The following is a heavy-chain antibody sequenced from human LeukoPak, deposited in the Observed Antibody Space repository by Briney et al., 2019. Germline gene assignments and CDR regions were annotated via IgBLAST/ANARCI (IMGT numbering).Heavy chain of an antibody. V-gene: IGHV3-30*18. D-gene: IGHD2-15*01. J-gene: IGHJ6*04. CDR2: ISYDGSNK. CDR1: GFTFSSYG. Sequence: GRSLRLSCAASGFTFSSYGMHWVRQAPGKGLEWVAVISYDGSNKYYADSVKGRFTISRDNSKNTLYLQMNSLRAEDTAVYYCAKDKRPPALPRNYYGMDVWGKGTTVPVSS. CDR3: AKDKRPPALPRNYYGMDV.